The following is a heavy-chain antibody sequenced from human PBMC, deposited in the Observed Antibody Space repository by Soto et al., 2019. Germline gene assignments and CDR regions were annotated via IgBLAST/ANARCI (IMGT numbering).Heavy chain of an antibody. V-gene: IGHV1-18*01. CDR1: GYTFTSYG. J-gene: IGHJ6*02. Sequence: GASVKVSCKASGYTFTSYGISWVRQAPGQGLEWMGWISAYNGNTNYAQKLQGRVTMTTDTSTSTAYMELRSLRSDDTAVYYCARDRYGSGTQPEYYYYGMDVWGQGTTVTVSS. D-gene: IGHD3-10*01. CDR3: ARDRYGSGTQPEYYYYGMDV. CDR2: ISAYNGNT.